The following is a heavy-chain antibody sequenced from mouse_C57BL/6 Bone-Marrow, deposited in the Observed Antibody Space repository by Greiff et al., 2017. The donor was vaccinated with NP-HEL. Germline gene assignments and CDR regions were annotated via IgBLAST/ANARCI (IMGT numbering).Heavy chain of an antibody. CDR1: GYTFTSYW. J-gene: IGHJ4*01. CDR2: IHPNSGST. CDR3: ARGGNYLYYYAMDY. D-gene: IGHD2-1*01. Sequence: VKLQQPGAELVKPGASVKLSCKASGYTFTSYWMHWVKQRPGQGLEWIGMIHPNSGSTNYNEKFKSKATLTVDKSSSTAYMQLSSLTSEDSAVYYCARGGNYLYYYAMDYWGQGTSVTVSS. V-gene: IGHV1-64*01.